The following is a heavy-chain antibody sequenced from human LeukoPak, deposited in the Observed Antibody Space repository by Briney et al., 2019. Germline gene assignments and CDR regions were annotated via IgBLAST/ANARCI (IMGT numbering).Heavy chain of an antibody. Sequence: ASVKVSCKASGYTFANFGITWVRQAPGQGLEWMGWISVYNGNTNYAQNLQGRVTLTTDTSTSTAFMELRSLRSDDTALYYCARTCSSSSCYMVHWGQGTLVTVSS. J-gene: IGHJ4*02. CDR3: ARTCSSSSCYMVH. CDR2: ISVYNGNT. D-gene: IGHD2-2*02. V-gene: IGHV1-18*01. CDR1: GYTFANFG.